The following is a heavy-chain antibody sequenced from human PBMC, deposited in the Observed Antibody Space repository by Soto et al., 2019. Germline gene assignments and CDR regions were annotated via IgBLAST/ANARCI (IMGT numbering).Heavy chain of an antibody. CDR2: ISGSGATT. CDR1: GVRFSSYA. V-gene: IGHV3-23*01. Sequence: PGGSLRLSCAASGVRFSSYALSWVRQAPGKGLEWLSVISGSGATTFSADSVKGRFTFSKDSSMNSFYLQMDSLKVDDTAVYYCATLAMAGDTVYYFNGLTSGAKGPRSPSP. J-gene: IGHJ6*02. CDR3: ATLAMAGDTVYYFNGLTS. D-gene: IGHD3-3*02.